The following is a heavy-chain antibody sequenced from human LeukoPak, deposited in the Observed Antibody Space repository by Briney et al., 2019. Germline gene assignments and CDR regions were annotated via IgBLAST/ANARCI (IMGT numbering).Heavy chain of an antibody. CDR1: GFTFTNYD. J-gene: IGHJ4*02. Sequence: GGSLRVSCPASGFTFTNYDMHWVRQAPGKGLEWVAFIRHDGSNKFYAHSVKGRFTISRDKSKKMLYLQMNSLGAVDTSVYFCSTPDFWSGFGINYWCEGTLVTVSS. V-gene: IGHV3-30*02. CDR3: STPDFWSGFGINY. D-gene: IGHD3-3*01. CDR2: IRHDGSNK.